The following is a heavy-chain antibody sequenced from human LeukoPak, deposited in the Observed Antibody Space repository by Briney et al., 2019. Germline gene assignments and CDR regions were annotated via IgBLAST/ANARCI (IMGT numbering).Heavy chain of an antibody. D-gene: IGHD4-23*01. J-gene: IGHJ4*02. V-gene: IGHV4-39*01. CDR1: GGSMTGTSYY. CDR2: IYYSGST. CDR3: ATEYGDYGGVH. Sequence: SETLSLTCTVSGGSMTGTSYYWGWVRQPPGKGVEWLGNIYYSGSTYYNPSLKSRVAISVDTSKNQFSLNLRSVTAADTAVYYCATEYGDYGGVHWGQGTLVTVSS.